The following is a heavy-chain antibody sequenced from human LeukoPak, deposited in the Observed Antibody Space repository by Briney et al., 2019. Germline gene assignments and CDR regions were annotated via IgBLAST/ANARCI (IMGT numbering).Heavy chain of an antibody. J-gene: IGHJ5*02. CDR2: IRSKAYGGTT. V-gene: IGHV3-49*04. CDR1: GFTFGDYA. D-gene: IGHD2-2*01. Sequence: PGRPLRLSCTASGFTFGDYAMYWVRQAPGKGLEWVGFIRSKAYGGTTQYAASVKGRFTISRDDSKSIAYLQMNSLKTEDTAVYYCTSYSSTSFDPWGQGTLVTVSS. CDR3: TSYSSTSFDP.